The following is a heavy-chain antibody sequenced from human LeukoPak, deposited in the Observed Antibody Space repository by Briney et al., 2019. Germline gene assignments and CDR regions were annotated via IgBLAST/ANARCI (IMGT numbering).Heavy chain of an antibody. Sequence: GGSLRLSCAASGFTVSSNYMSWVRQAPGKGLEWVSSISSSSSYIYYTDSVKGRFTLSRDNAKKSLYLQMNSLRAEDTAVYHCAKDEAGITMVRGVIGGFDPWGQGTLVTVSS. J-gene: IGHJ5*02. D-gene: IGHD3-10*01. V-gene: IGHV3-21*04. CDR1: GFTVSSNY. CDR2: ISSSSSYI. CDR3: AKDEAGITMVRGVIGGFDP.